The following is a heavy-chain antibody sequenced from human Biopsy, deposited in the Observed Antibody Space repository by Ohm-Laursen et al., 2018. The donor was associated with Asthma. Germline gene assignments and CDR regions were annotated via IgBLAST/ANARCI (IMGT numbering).Heavy chain of an antibody. D-gene: IGHD6-19*01. Sequence: SQTLSLTCSVYGGSISSFYWSWIRPSPEKGLEWMGDVYRTGSTNYNPSLKSRITMSVDTSKNRMFLELASVTAADTAIYYCVRAVRNEQWLAPFDYWGQGKPVTVSS. CDR2: VYRTGST. CDR3: VRAVRNEQWLAPFDY. CDR1: GGSISSFY. V-gene: IGHV4-59*01. J-gene: IGHJ4*02.